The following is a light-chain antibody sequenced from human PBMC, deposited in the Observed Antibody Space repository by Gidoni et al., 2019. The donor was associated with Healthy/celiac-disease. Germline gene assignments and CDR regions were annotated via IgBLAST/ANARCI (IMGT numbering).Light chain of an antibody. CDR3: QAWDSSTVV. Sequence: SYELTQPPSVSVSPGQTASIPGSGDKLGDNYACWYQQKPGQSPVLVIYQDSKRPSGIPERFSGSNSGNTATLTISGTQAMDEADYYCQAWDSSTVVFGGGTKLTVL. CDR1: KLGDNY. V-gene: IGLV3-1*01. J-gene: IGLJ2*01. CDR2: QDS.